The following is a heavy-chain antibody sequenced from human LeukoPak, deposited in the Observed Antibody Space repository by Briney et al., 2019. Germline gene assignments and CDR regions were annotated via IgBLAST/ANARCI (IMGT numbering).Heavy chain of an antibody. CDR1: GYTFTGYY. J-gene: IGHJ6*03. CDR3: ARGDCSSTSCYRYYYYMDV. CDR2: INPNSGST. D-gene: IGHD2-2*02. V-gene: IGHV1-2*02. Sequence: ASVKVSCKASGYTFTGYYMHWVRQAPGQGLECMGWINPNSGSTNYAQKLQGRVTMTRDTSISTAYMELSRLRSDDTAVYYCARGDCSSTSCYRYYYYMDVWGKGTTVTVSS.